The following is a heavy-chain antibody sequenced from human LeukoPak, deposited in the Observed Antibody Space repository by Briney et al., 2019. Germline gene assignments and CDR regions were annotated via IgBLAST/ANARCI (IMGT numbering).Heavy chain of an antibody. V-gene: IGHV3-48*02. CDR2: ITSSSTSM. CDR3: ARAGGGYNYDDY. J-gene: IGHJ4*02. CDR1: GFTFSSYS. Sequence: GGSLRLSCAASGFTFSSYSMNWVRQAPGKGLEWISYITSSSTSMYYADSVKGRFTIPRDNAKNSLYLQMNSLRDEDTAVYYCARAGGGYNYDDYWGQGTLVTVSS. D-gene: IGHD5-12*01.